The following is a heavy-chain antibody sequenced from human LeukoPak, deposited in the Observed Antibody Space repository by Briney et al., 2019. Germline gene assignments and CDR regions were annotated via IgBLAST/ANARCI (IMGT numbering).Heavy chain of an antibody. V-gene: IGHV3-21*01. CDR1: GFTFSTYT. Sequence: GGSLRLSCAASGFTFSTYTMNWVRQAPGKGLEWVSSISSSGSNIYYADSVKGRFSISRDNAKNSLYLQMNSLRAEDTAVYHCATGRSCTTCYLPDYWGQGTLVTVSS. D-gene: IGHD2-2*01. CDR3: ATGRSCTTCYLPDY. J-gene: IGHJ4*02. CDR2: ISSSGSNI.